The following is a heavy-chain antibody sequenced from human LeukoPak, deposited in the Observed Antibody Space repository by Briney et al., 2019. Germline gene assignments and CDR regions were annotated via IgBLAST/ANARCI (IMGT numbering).Heavy chain of an antibody. J-gene: IGHJ4*02. CDR2: IYYSGST. CDR1: GGSISSSSYY. CDR3: ARLTGYSSGWYTY. D-gene: IGHD6-19*01. V-gene: IGHV4-39*07. Sequence: SETLSLTCTVSGGSISSSSYYWGWIRQPPGKGLEWIGSIYYSGSTNYNPSLKSRVTISVDTSKNQFSLKLSSVTAADTAVYYCARLTGYSSGWYTYWGQGTLVTVSS.